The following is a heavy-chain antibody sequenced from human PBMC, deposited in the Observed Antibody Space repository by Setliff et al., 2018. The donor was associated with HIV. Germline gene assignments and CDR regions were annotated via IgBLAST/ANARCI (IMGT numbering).Heavy chain of an antibody. CDR3: ARLRVAIFGVMMTDDAFDI. CDR1: GGSISGNHW. V-gene: IGHV4-4*02. CDR2: ISHSGST. Sequence: PSETLSLTCAVFGGSISGNHWWSWVRQPSGKGLEWIGDISHSGSTNYNPSLKSRVTMSVDKSKNEFSLKLSSVTAADTAVYYCARLRVAIFGVMMTDDAFDIWGQGTMVTVSS. J-gene: IGHJ3*02. D-gene: IGHD3-3*01.